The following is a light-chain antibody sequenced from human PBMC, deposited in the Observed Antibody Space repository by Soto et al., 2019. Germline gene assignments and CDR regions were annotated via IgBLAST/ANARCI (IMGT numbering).Light chain of an antibody. V-gene: IGKV3-20*01. CDR1: QSVSSSY. Sequence: EIVLTQSPGTLSLSPGERATLSCRASQSVSSSYLASYQQKPGQAPRLLIYDTSNRATGIPDRFSGSGSVTDFTLNISRLEPEDFAVYYCQQYGRSPPVTFGGGTKVEIK. J-gene: IGKJ4*01. CDR3: QQYGRSPPVT. CDR2: DTS.